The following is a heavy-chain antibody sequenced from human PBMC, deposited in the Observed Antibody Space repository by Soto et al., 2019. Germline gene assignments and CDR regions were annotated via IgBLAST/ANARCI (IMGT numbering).Heavy chain of an antibody. CDR1: GGSISSYY. V-gene: IGHV4-59*01. J-gene: IGHJ4*02. CDR3: ARFSSGTAAYYFDY. D-gene: IGHD1-1*01. Sequence: ASETLSLTCTVSGGSISSYYWSWIRQPPGKGLEWIGYIYYSGSTNYNPSLKSRVTISVDTSKNQFSLKLSSVTAADTAVYYCARFSSGTAAYYFDYWGQGTLVTVAS. CDR2: IYYSGST.